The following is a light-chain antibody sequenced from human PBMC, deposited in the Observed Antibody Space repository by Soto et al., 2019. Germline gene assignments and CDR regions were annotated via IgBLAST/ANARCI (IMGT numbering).Light chain of an antibody. J-gene: IGKJ2*01. CDR1: QSVSSSY. CDR2: GAS. CDR3: QQYGSSLYT. Sequence: EIVLTQSPGTLSLSPGERATLSCRASQSVSSSYLAWYQQKPGQAPRLLIYGASSRATGIPDRFSGSGSGTDFTLTNSRLEPEDVAVDYCQQYGSSLYTFGQGTKLEIK. V-gene: IGKV3-20*01.